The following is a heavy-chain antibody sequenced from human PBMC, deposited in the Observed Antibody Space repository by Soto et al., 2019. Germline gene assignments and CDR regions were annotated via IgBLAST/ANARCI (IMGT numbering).Heavy chain of an antibody. CDR3: AKDVGGQDPIFDF. Sequence: QVQLVESGGGVVQPGRSLRLSCAASGFTFSSYCMHWVRKAPGKGLEWVAVVSYDGSNKYYADSVKGRFTISRDNYKNTLYLQMNSLRAEDTAVYYCAKDVGGQDPIFDFWGQGTLVTVSS. CDR2: VSYDGSNK. CDR1: GFTFSSYC. J-gene: IGHJ4*02. V-gene: IGHV3-30*18. D-gene: IGHD2-15*01.